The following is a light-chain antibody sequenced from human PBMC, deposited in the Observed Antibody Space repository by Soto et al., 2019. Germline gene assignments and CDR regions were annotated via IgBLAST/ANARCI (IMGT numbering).Light chain of an antibody. J-gene: IGKJ3*01. CDR3: QQRNTWPT. V-gene: IGKV3-11*01. CDR1: QSVSNF. Sequence: DIVLTQSPATLSLSPGERATLSCRASQSVSNFLAWYQQKPGQAPRLLIYDASNRATGIPARFSGSGSGTDFTLTIDSLEPEDFGVYYCQQRNTWPTFGTGTKVDIK. CDR2: DAS.